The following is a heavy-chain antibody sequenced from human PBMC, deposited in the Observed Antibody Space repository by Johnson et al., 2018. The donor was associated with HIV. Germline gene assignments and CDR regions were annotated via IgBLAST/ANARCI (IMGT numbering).Heavy chain of an antibody. CDR1: GFTFSSYG. Sequence: QVQLVESGGGVVQPGRSLRLSCAASGFTFSSYGMHWVRQAPGKGLDWVSVIFSGGTTYYADSVNGRFTISRDNSKNTLYLQMNSLRAEDTALYYCAKGAGLEPWDVFDIWGQGTLVTVSS. V-gene: IGHV3-NL1*01. CDR2: IFSGGTT. D-gene: IGHD1-1*01. CDR3: AKGAGLEPWDVFDI. J-gene: IGHJ3*02.